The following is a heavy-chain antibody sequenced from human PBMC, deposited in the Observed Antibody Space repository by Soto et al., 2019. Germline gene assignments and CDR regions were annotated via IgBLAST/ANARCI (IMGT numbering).Heavy chain of an antibody. V-gene: IGHV1-2*02. D-gene: IGHD1-20*01. J-gene: IGHJ4*02. CDR2: INPNTGGT. Sequence: ASLNGSFKVSGYTFTVYYFHWFLRSPGLGLEWMGWINPNTGGTNYAQKFHGRVTMTRDTSISTVYMELSRLRSDETAVYYCARDNGISENQNIDYCGKGHMVPVS. CDR3: ARDNGISENQNIDY. CDR1: GYTFTVYY.